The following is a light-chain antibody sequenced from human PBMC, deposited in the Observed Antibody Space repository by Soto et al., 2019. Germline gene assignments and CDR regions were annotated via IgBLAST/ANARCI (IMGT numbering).Light chain of an antibody. CDR1: QSISTY. J-gene: IGKJ5*01. CDR2: SAS. V-gene: IGKV1-39*01. Sequence: DIQMTQSPSSLSASVTDKVTITCRASQSISTYLNWYQQKPGQAPQLLIYSASNLQSGVPSRFSGSGSGTEFTLTISSLQPEDFAAYYCQQGYTTPVTFGQGTRLEIK. CDR3: QQGYTTPVT.